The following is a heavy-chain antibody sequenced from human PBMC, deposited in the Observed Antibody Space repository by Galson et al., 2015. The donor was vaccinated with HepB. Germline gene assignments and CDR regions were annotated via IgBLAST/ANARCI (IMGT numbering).Heavy chain of an antibody. CDR3: ARVGDTIYYYGMDV. J-gene: IGHJ6*02. V-gene: IGHV6-1*01. D-gene: IGHD2-15*01. CDR2: TYYRAKWYN. Sequence: CAISGDSVSNNNAAWYWIRQSPSRGLEWLGGTYYRAKWYNDYGESVRGRIAIKPDTSKNQFSLHLNSVTPKDTAVYYCARVGDTIYYYGMDVWGQGTTVSVSS. CDR1: GDSVSNNNAA.